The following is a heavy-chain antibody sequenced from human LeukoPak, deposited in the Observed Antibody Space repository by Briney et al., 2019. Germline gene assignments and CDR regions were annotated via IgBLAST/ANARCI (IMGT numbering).Heavy chain of an antibody. Sequence: EALPLTCAVNGGSHSGYHWSWMRQPPGKEVEWIGEINHIGSTNYKPSLKSRVTISVDTTKNPFSLKLSSMTAVNTEVKYCSSGDKTSDYYDSSGYDAAFDIWGQGTMVTVSS. CDR2: INHIGST. J-gene: IGHJ3*02. CDR3: SSGDKTSDYYDSSGYDAAFDI. CDR1: GGSHSGYH. V-gene: IGHV4-34*01. D-gene: IGHD3-22*01.